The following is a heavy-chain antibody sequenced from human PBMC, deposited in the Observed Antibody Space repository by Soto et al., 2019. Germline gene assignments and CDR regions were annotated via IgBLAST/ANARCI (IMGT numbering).Heavy chain of an antibody. V-gene: IGHV4-4*02. CDR3: ARCMAAAILS. D-gene: IGHD2-2*01. J-gene: IGHJ4*02. CDR1: GGSISSSNW. Sequence: SSETLSLTCAVSGGSISSSNWWSWVRQPPGKGLEWIGEIYHSGSTNYNPSLKSRGTISVDKSKNQFSLKLSSVTAADTAVYYCARCMAAAILSWGQGTLVTVSS. CDR2: IYHSGST.